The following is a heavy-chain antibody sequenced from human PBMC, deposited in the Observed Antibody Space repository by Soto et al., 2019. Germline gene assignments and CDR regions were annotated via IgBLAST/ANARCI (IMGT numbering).Heavy chain of an antibody. CDR2: MYNSGST. CDR3: ARGPRIAAAGTRFDY. CDR1: GGSISSYY. J-gene: IGHJ4*02. Sequence: SSQTLSLTCTVSGGSISSYYWSWIRQPPGKGLEWIGYMYNSGSTNYNPSLKSRVTISIDTSKNQFSLKLNSVTAADTAVYYCARGPRIAAAGTRFDYLGQGTLVTVSS. V-gene: IGHV4-59*01. D-gene: IGHD6-13*01.